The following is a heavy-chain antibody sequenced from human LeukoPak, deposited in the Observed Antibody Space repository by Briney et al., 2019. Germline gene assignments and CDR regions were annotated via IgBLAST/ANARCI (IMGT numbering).Heavy chain of an antibody. CDR1: GGSISSSSYY. CDR3: ARDRRGYDSKRFDY. Sequence: SETVSLTCTVSGGSISSSSYYWGWIRQPPGKGLGWIGSIYYSGSTYYNPSLKSRVTISVDTSKNQFSLKLSSVTAADTAVYYCARDRRGYDSKRFDYWGQGTLVTVSS. J-gene: IGHJ4*02. V-gene: IGHV4-39*07. CDR2: IYYSGST. D-gene: IGHD5-12*01.